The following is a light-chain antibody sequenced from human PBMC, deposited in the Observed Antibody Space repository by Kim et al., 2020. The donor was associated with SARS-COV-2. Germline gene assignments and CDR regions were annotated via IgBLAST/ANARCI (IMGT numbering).Light chain of an antibody. V-gene: IGKV4-1*01. Sequence: DIVMTQSPDSVAVSLGERATINCKSSQSVFYNSNNKDYLAWYQQKPGQPPKLLIYWASTRESGVPDRFSGSGSGTDFTLSINSLQAEEVAVYFCQQYYDTPHTFGQGTKLEI. J-gene: IGKJ2*01. CDR2: WAS. CDR3: QQYYDTPHT. CDR1: QSVFYNSNNKDY.